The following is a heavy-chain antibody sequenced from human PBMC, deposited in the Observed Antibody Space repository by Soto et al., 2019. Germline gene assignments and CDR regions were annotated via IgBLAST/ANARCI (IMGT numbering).Heavy chain of an antibody. CDR3: AKYGDLRQRTYYFDY. J-gene: IGHJ4*02. Sequence: GGSLRLSCAASGFTFSSYAMSWVRQAPGKGLEWVSAISGSGGSTYYADSVKGRFTISRDNSKNTLYLQMNSLRAEDTAVYYCAKYGDLRQRTYYFDYWGQGTLVTVSS. CDR2: ISGSGGST. D-gene: IGHD4-17*01. CDR1: GFTFSSYA. V-gene: IGHV3-23*01.